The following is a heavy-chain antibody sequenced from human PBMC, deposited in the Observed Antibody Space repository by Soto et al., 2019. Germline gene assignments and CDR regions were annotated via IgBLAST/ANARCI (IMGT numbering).Heavy chain of an antibody. D-gene: IGHD3-22*01. J-gene: IGHJ4*02. CDR3: ARLGYYHSSGYYVGY. CDR1: GGSISSYY. Sequence: PSETLSLTCTVSGGSISSYYWSWIRQPPGKGLEWIGYIYYSGSTNYNPSLKSRVTISVDTSKNQFSLKLSSVTAADTAVYYCARLGYYHSSGYYVGYWGQAPLVTVSS. V-gene: IGHV4-59*08. CDR2: IYYSGST.